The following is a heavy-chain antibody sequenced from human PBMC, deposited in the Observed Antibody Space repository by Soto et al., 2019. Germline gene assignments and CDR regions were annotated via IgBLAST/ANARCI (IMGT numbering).Heavy chain of an antibody. V-gene: IGHV1-69*13. D-gene: IGHD5-12*01. CDR2: IIPMYGTT. Sequence: SVKVSCKSSGGSFSSSAITWVRQAPGQGLEWMGRIIPMYGTTFYAQTFQGRVTITADESTSTVYMHLSSLKSEDTASYFCATSVGAIGYRFFNMDVWGQGTTVTVSS. CDR1: GGSFSSSA. CDR3: ATSVGAIGYRFFNMDV. J-gene: IGHJ6*02.